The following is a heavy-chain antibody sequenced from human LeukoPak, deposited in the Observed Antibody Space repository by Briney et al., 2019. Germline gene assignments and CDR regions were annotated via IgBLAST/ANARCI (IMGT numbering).Heavy chain of an antibody. D-gene: IGHD2-15*01. CDR3: AGGSGWSLFDP. Sequence: ASVKVSCKASGYTFTSYGISWVRQAPGQGLEWMGWISAYIGNTNYAQKLQGRVTMTTDTTTITTYMELRSLRSDDAAVYSCAGGSGWSLFDPWGQGTLVTVSS. CDR2: ISAYIGNT. V-gene: IGHV1-18*01. J-gene: IGHJ5*02. CDR1: GYTFTSYG.